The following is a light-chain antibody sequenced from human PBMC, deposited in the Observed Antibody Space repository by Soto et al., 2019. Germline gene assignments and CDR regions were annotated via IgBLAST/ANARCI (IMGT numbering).Light chain of an antibody. J-gene: IGLJ2*01. Sequence: QPVLTQSPSASASLGASVKLTCTLSGGHSSYAIAWHQQQPETGPRYLMKVNSDGSHSRGDGIPDRFSGSRSGAERYLTISSLQSEDEADYYCQTWGTGIVLFGGGTKLTVL. CDR2: VNSDGSH. V-gene: IGLV4-69*01. CDR1: GGHSSYA. CDR3: QTWGTGIVL.